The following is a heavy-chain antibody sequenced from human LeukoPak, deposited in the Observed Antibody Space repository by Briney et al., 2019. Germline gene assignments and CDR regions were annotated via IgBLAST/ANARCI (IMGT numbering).Heavy chain of an antibody. Sequence: ASVKVSCKASGYTFTSYGISWVRQAPGQGLEWMGWISGYNGRTNLAQKFQDRVIMTTDTSTSTVYMDLRSLTSDDTAVYYCARDYYCSGGSCSDCFDPWGQGTLVTVSS. J-gene: IGHJ5*02. CDR1: GYTFTSYG. D-gene: IGHD2-15*01. CDR3: ARDYYCSGGSCSDCFDP. V-gene: IGHV1-18*01. CDR2: ISGYNGRT.